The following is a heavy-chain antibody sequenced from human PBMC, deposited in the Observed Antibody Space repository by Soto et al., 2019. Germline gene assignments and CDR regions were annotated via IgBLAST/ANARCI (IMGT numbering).Heavy chain of an antibody. CDR2: IYHSGST. CDR1: GGSISSSNW. CDR3: ARRAVADLNWFDP. Sequence: SETLSLTCAVSGGSISSSNWWSWVRQPPGKGLEWIGEIYHSGSTNYNPSLKSRVTISVDKSKNQFSLKLSSVTAADTAVYYCARRAVADLNWFDPWGQGTPVTVSS. J-gene: IGHJ5*02. D-gene: IGHD6-19*01. V-gene: IGHV4-4*02.